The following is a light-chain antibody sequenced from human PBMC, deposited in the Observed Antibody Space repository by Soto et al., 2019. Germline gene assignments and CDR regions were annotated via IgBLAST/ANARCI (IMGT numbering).Light chain of an antibody. CDR1: SSNIGAGYD. CDR2: GNS. Sequence: QSALTQPPSVSGAPGQRVTISCTGSSSNIGAGYDVHWYQQLPGTAPKLLIYGNSNRPSGVPDRFSGSKSGTSASLAITGLQAEDEADYDCQSYDSCLLGSKVVVTGTKVTDL. CDR3: QSYDSCLLGSKV. V-gene: IGLV1-40*01. J-gene: IGLJ1*01.